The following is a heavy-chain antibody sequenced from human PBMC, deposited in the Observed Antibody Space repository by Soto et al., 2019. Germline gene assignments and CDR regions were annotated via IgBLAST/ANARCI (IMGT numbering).Heavy chain of an antibody. CDR3: AKAGDYYGSGSFNWFDP. CDR2: ISGGGGDT. CDR1: GFTFSNYA. D-gene: IGHD3-10*01. V-gene: IGHV3-23*01. Sequence: PGGSLRLSCTASGFTFSNYAMSWVRQAPGKGLEWVSSISGGGGDTYYADSVRGRFTISRDNSNNTLYLQMNSLRAEDAAVYYCAKAGDYYGSGSFNWFDPWGQGTLVTVSS. J-gene: IGHJ5*02.